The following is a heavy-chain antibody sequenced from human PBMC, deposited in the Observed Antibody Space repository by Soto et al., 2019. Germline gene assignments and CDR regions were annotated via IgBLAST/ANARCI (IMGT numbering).Heavy chain of an antibody. J-gene: IGHJ4*02. D-gene: IGHD6-13*01. CDR1: GYTFTGSY. CDR2: INPNSGGT. Sequence: ASVKVSSKASGYTFTGSYMDWVRQAPGQGLEWMEWINPNSGGTNYAQKFQGWVTMTRDTSISTAYMELSRLRSDDTAVYYCAREQPLEGYYFDYCGQGTLPPVSS. CDR3: AREQPLEGYYFDY. V-gene: IGHV1-2*04.